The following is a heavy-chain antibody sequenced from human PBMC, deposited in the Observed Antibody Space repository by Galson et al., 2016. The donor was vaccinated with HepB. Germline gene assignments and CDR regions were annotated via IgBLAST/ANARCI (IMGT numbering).Heavy chain of an antibody. J-gene: IGHJ6*02. D-gene: IGHD3-10*01. CDR2: TFYRSTWEN. V-gene: IGHV6-1*01. Sequence: CAISGDSVSNNFAAWVWIRQSPSRGVEWLGRTFYRSTWENHYAGSVKNRITISPDTSRNQFSLHLNSVTPEDTAVYYCARTVMLGRGIDVWGQGTTVTVSS. CDR3: ARTVMLGRGIDV. CDR1: GDSVSNNFAA.